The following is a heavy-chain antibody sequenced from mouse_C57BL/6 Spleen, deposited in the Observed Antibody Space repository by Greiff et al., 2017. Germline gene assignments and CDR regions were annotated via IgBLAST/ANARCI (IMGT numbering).Heavy chain of an antibody. J-gene: IGHJ4*01. D-gene: IGHD2-4*01. CDR2: ISDGGSYT. Sequence: EVKLMESGGGLVKPGGSLKLSCAASGFTFSSYAMSWVRQTPEQRLEWVATISDGGSYTYYPDNVKGRFTISRDNAKNTPYLQLSHLKSEDTAMYYCARDGNMIVYYAMDYWGQGTSVTVSS. V-gene: IGHV5-4*01. CDR3: ARDGNMIVYYAMDY. CDR1: GFTFSSYA.